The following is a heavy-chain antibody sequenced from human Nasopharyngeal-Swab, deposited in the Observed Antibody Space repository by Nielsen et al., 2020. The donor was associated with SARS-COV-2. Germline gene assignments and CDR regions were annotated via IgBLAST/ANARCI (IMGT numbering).Heavy chain of an antibody. Sequence: SETLSLTCTVSGGSISSSSYYWGWIRQPPGKGLEWIGSIYYSGSTYYNPSLKSRVTISVDTSKNQFSLKLSSVTAADTALYYCARGRRYSGYDFDYWGQGTLVTVSS. D-gene: IGHD5-12*01. CDR2: IYYSGST. CDR1: GGSISSSSYY. V-gene: IGHV4-39*01. J-gene: IGHJ4*02. CDR3: ARGRRYSGYDFDY.